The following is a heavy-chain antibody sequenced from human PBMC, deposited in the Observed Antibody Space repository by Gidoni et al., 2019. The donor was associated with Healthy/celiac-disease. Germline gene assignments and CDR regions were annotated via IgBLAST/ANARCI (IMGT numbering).Heavy chain of an antibody. CDR1: GFTFSSYA. J-gene: IGHJ4*02. V-gene: IGHV3-23*01. CDR3: AGPRRSYGPGGGY. CDR2: ISGSGGST. D-gene: IGHD5-18*01. Sequence: EVQLLESGGGLVQPGGSLRLSCAASGFTFSSYAMSWVRQAPGKGLELVSAISGSGGSTFYADSVKGRFTISRDNSKNTLYLQMNSLRAEDTAVYYCAGPRRSYGPGGGYWGQGTLVTVSS.